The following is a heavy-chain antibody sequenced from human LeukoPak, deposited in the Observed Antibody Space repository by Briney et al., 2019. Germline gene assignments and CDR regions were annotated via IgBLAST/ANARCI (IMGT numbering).Heavy chain of an antibody. CDR2: IYYSGST. V-gene: IGHV4-30-4*01. J-gene: IGHJ6*02. CDR1: GGSISSGDYY. Sequence: SQTLSLTCTVSGGSISSGDYYWSWIRQPPGKGLEWIGYIYYSGSTYYNPSLKSRVTISVDTSKNQFSLKLSSVTAADTPVYYCARVTYPYYYYGMDVWGQGTTVTVSS. CDR3: ARVTYPYYYYGMDV. D-gene: IGHD1-14*01.